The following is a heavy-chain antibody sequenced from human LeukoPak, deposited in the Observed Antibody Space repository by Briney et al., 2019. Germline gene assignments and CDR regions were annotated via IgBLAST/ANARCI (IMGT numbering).Heavy chain of an antibody. CDR3: ARDLAPSYYGMDV. D-gene: IGHD2-15*01. CDR2: ISNDGSNI. V-gene: IGHV3-30-3*01. Sequence: PGGSLRLSCAVSGFTFRLYAMAWVRQAPGQGLEWVAVISNDGSNIYYADSVKGRFTISRDNSKNTLYLQMNSLRAEDTAVYYCARDLAPSYYGMDVWGQGTTVTVSS. CDR1: GFTFRLYA. J-gene: IGHJ6*02.